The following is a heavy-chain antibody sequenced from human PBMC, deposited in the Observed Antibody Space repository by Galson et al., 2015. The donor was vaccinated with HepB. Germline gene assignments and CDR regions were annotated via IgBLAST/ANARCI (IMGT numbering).Heavy chain of an antibody. V-gene: IGHV4-59*01. Sequence: LSLTCTVSGGSISSYYWSWIRQPPGKGLEWIGYIYYSGSTNYNPSLKSRVTISVDTSKNQFSLKLSSVTAADTAVYYCARDKGAYFDSWGQGTLVTVSS. CDR1: GGSISSYY. J-gene: IGHJ4*02. CDR3: ARDKGAYFDS. CDR2: IYYSGST.